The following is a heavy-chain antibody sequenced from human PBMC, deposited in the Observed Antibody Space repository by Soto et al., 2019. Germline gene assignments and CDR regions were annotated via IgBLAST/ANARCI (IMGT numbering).Heavy chain of an antibody. CDR2: VSWGGDDA. J-gene: IGHJ2*01. CDR3: ARGYRFTPGGDFDV. Sequence: EVQLLASGGGVVRPGGSLRLSCVASGFTYNEYGMSWVRQVPGKGLEWISGVSWGGDDAGYADSVKGRFTVSRDNAKNSLYFEMGSLGGEGTGFYFCARGYRFTPGGDFDVWGRSTLVTVSS. D-gene: IGHD5-18*01. CDR1: GFTYNEYG. V-gene: IGHV3-20*04.